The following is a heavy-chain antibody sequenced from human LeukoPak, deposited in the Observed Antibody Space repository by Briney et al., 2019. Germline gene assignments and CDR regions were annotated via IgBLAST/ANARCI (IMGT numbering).Heavy chain of an antibody. V-gene: IGHV1-2*02. CDR3: ARNDGVV. Sequence: ASVKVSCKASGFAFTEYYMHWVRQAPGQGLEWMGWINPNNGGAHYAPKFQGRVTMTTDTSITTAYMELSRLKFDDTAVYYCARNDGVVWGQGTLVTVSS. CDR2: INPNNGGA. J-gene: IGHJ4*02. CDR1: GFAFTEYY. D-gene: IGHD3-3*01.